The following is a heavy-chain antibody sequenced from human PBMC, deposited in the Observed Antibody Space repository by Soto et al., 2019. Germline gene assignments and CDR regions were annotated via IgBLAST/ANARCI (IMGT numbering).Heavy chain of an antibody. CDR2: IYYSGST. V-gene: IGHV4-39*07. D-gene: IGHD3-9*01. CDR3: ARTYYDILTGYYPSAYFDY. J-gene: IGHJ4*02. Sequence: SETLSLTCTVSGGSISSGGYYWGWIRQPPGKGLEWIGSIYYSGSTNYNPSLKSRVTISVDTSKNQFSLKLSSVTAADTAVYYCARTYYDILTGYYPSAYFDYWGQGTLVTVSS. CDR1: GGSISSGGYY.